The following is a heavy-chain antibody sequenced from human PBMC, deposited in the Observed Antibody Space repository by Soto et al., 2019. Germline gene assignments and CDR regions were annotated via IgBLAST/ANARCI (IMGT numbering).Heavy chain of an antibody. J-gene: IGHJ6*02. V-gene: IGHV4-4*02. Sequence: TLSLTGAVSGGSISSSNWWSWVRQPPGKGLEWIGYIYYSGSTYYNPSLKSRVTISVDTSKNQFSLKLSSVTAADTAVYYCARWYQQQLVADVWGQGTTVTVSS. CDR2: IYYSGST. D-gene: IGHD6-13*01. CDR3: ARWYQQQLVADV. CDR1: GGSISSSNW.